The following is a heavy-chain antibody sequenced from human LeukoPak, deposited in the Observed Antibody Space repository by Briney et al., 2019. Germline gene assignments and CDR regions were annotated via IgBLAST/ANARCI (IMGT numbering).Heavy chain of an antibody. CDR1: GFTFSSYW. V-gene: IGHV3-7*01. D-gene: IGHD3-10*01. CDR3: AKDKISMIRGVILRDAFDI. Sequence: GGSLRLSCAASGFTFSSYWMTWVRQAPGKGLEWVANIKQDGSEKYYVDSVKGRFTISRDNSKTTLYMQMNSLGAEDTAVYYCAKDKISMIRGVILRDAFDIWGQGTMVTVSS. CDR2: IKQDGSEK. J-gene: IGHJ3*02.